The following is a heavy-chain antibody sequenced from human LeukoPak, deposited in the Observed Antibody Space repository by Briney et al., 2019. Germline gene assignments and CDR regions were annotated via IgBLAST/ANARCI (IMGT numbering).Heavy chain of an antibody. CDR2: IIPIFGTA. Sequence: SVKVSCKASGGTFSSYAISWVRQAPGQGLEWMGGIIPIFGTANYAQKFQGRVTITTDESTSTAYMELSSLRSEDTAVYYCARGAKYYYDSSGESYDYWGQGTLVTVSS. V-gene: IGHV1-69*05. CDR1: GGTFSSYA. J-gene: IGHJ4*02. D-gene: IGHD3-22*01. CDR3: ARGAKYYYDSSGESYDY.